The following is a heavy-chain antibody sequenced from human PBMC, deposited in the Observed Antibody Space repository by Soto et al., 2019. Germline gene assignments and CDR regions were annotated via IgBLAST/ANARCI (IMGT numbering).Heavy chain of an antibody. J-gene: IGHJ4*02. V-gene: IGHV3-33*01. CDR2: IWYDGSNK. CDR1: GFTFSSYD. CDR3: ARDRGEGWS. D-gene: IGHD2-15*01. Sequence: QVQLVESGGGVVQPGRSLRLSCAASGFTFSSYDMHWVRQAPGKGLEWVAVIWYDGSNKYYADSVKGRFTISRDNSKNTLYLQMNSLRAEDTAVYYCARDRGEGWSWGQGTLVTVSS.